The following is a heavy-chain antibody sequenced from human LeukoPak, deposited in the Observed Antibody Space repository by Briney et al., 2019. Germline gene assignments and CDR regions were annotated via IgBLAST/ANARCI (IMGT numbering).Heavy chain of an antibody. CDR1: GFTFSSYS. V-gene: IGHV3-48*01. D-gene: IGHD2-15*01. J-gene: IGHJ4*02. CDR3: ARADIGYCSGGSCYPYYFDY. Sequence: GGSLRLSCAASGFTFSSYSMNWVGQAPGKGLEWVSYISSSSSTIYYADSVKGRSTISRDNAKNSLYLQMNSLRAEGTAVYYCARADIGYCSGGSCYPYYFDYWGQGTLVTVSS. CDR2: ISSSSSTI.